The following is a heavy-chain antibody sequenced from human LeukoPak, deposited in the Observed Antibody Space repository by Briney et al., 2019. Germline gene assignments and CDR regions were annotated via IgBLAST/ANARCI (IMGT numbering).Heavy chain of an antibody. V-gene: IGHV5-10-1*01. CDR3: ARQVIAMVRGVITHNWFDP. Sequence: GESLRISCKGSGYSFTSYWISWVRQMPGKGLEWMGRIDHSDSYTNYSPSFQGHVTISADKSISTAYLQWSSLKASDTAMYYCARQVIAMVRGVITHNWFDPWGQGTLV. CDR1: GYSFTSYW. J-gene: IGHJ5*02. CDR2: IDHSDSYT. D-gene: IGHD3-10*01.